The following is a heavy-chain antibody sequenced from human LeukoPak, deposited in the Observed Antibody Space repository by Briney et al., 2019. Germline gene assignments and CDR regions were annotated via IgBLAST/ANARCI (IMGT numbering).Heavy chain of an antibody. Sequence: GVSLRLSCAAWGFPVSRNYMTWVRQAPGKGLEWVSVIYSDGSIYYADSVKGRFTISRDNSKNTLYLQMNSLRPEDTAVYYCARLPSYWGQGPLVTVSS. CDR2: IYSDGSI. CDR1: GFPVSRNY. V-gene: IGHV3-66*02. CDR3: ARLPSY. J-gene: IGHJ4*02.